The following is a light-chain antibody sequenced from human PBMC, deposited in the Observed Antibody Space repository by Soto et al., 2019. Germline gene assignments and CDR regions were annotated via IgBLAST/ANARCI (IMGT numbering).Light chain of an antibody. Sequence: EIVMTQSPATLSVSPGERATLSCRASQSVSSNLAWYQHKSGQAPRLLMFGAFVRATGIPDRFSCSGSGTEFTLTISSLQSEDFAVYFCQQYNNWFSITFGQGTRLENK. J-gene: IGKJ5*01. CDR1: QSVSSN. CDR2: GAF. V-gene: IGKV3D-15*01. CDR3: QQYNNWFSIT.